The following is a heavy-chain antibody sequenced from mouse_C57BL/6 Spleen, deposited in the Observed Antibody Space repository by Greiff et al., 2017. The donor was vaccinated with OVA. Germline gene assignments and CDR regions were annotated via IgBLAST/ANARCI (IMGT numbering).Heavy chain of an antibody. CDR2: ISYSGST. V-gene: IGHV3-8*01. CDR3: ARFGYYYGSRWAMDY. D-gene: IGHD1-1*01. CDR1: GYSITSDY. J-gene: IGHJ4*01. Sequence: EVQLQQSGPGLAKPSQTLSLTCSVTGYSITSDYWNWIRKFPGNKLEYMGYISYSGSTYYNPSPKSRISITQDTSKNQYYLQLNSVTTEDTATYYCARFGYYYGSRWAMDYWGQGTSVTVSS.